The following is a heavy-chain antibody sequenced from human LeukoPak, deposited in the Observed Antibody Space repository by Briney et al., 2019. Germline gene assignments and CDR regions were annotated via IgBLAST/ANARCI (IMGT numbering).Heavy chain of an antibody. CDR2: IIPIFGTA. CDR3: ASDDDYGDYGGAFDI. D-gene: IGHD4-17*01. V-gene: IGHV1-69*13. Sequence: SVKVSCKASGGTFSSYAISWVRQAPGQGLEWMGGIIPIFGTANYAQKFQGRVTITADESTSTAYMELSSLRSEDTAVYYCASDDDYGDYGGAFDIWGQGTMVTVSS. J-gene: IGHJ3*02. CDR1: GGTFSSYA.